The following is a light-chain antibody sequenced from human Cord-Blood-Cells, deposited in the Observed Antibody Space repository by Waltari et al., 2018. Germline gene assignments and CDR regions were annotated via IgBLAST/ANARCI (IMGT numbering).Light chain of an antibody. J-gene: IGLJ3*02. CDR1: SSNIGSTY. CDR3: AAWDDSLSGGV. V-gene: IGLV1-47*01. CDR2: RNN. Sequence: QSVLTPPPSASATPGQRVTISCSGSSSNIGSTYVHWYQQLPGTAPKLLIYRNNQRSSGVPDRFSGSKSGTSASLAISGLRSEDEADYYCAAWDDSLSGGVFGGGTKLTVL.